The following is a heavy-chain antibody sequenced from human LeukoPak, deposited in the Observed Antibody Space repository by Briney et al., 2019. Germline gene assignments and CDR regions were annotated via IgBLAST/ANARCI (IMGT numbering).Heavy chain of an antibody. CDR3: ARHSGTYFPFDY. Sequence: GESLKISCKASGYSFTRYWIAWVRQTPGKVLEWMGIVYPDDSDTRYSPAFQGQVTISADKSITTAYLHWSSLKASDTAVYYCARHSGTYFPFDYWGQGTLVTVSS. D-gene: IGHD1-26*01. J-gene: IGHJ4*02. CDR1: GYSFTRYW. V-gene: IGHV5-51*01. CDR2: VYPDDSDT.